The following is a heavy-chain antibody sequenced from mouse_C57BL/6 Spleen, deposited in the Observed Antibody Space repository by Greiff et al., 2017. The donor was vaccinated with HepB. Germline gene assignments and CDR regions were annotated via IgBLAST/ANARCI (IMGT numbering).Heavy chain of an antibody. J-gene: IGHJ4*01. D-gene: IGHD1-1*01. Sequence: QVQLKQPGAELVRPGSSVKLSCKASGYTFTSYWMQWVKQRPIQGLEWIGNIDPSDSETHYNQKFKDKATLTVDKSSSTAYMQLSSLTSEDSAVYYCARYYYGRSYGAMDYWGQGTSVTVAS. CDR3: ARYYYGRSYGAMDY. CDR1: GYTFTSYW. V-gene: IGHV1-52*01. CDR2: IDPSDSET.